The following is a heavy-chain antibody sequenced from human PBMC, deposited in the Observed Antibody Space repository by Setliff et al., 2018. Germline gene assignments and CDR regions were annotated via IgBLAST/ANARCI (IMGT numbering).Heavy chain of an antibody. Sequence: ASVKVSCKASGYSFTNYYMHWVRQAPGQGLEWMGIINPSGGSTSYAQKFQGRVTMTRDTSTSTVYMELSSLRSEDTAVYYCARDRLRSDSPWGYFDYWGQGTLVTVSS. CDR3: ARDRLRSDSPWGYFDY. D-gene: IGHD3-16*01. CDR1: GYSFTNYY. J-gene: IGHJ4*02. CDR2: INPSGGST. V-gene: IGHV1-46*01.